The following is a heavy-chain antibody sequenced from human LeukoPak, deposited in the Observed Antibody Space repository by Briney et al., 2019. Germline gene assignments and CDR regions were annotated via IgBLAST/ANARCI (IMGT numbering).Heavy chain of an antibody. Sequence: GGSLRLSCAASGFTFSDYYMSWIRQAPGKGLEWVSYISSSGSTIYYADSVKGRFTISRDNAKNSLYLQMNSLRAEDTAVYYCAKVPDPEPKGSYGSGSYFDYWGQGTLVTVSS. CDR1: GFTFSDYY. CDR3: AKVPDPEPKGSYGSGSYFDY. V-gene: IGHV3-11*01. D-gene: IGHD3-10*01. CDR2: ISSSGSTI. J-gene: IGHJ4*02.